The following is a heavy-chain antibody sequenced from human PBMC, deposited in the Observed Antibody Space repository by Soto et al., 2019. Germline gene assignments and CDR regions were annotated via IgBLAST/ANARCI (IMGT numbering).Heavy chain of an antibody. CDR2: INPSGGTT. J-gene: IGHJ6*02. CDR1: GYTFTTYY. Sequence: ASVKVSCKASGYTFTTYYLHWVRQAPGQGPEWMGIINPSGGTTNYAQTFEGRATMTRDTSTSTVYMELSSLRSDDTAVYYCARGPTAERHYYYYGMDVWGQGTTVTVSS. CDR3: ARGPTAERHYYYYGMDV. D-gene: IGHD7-27*01. V-gene: IGHV1-46*01.